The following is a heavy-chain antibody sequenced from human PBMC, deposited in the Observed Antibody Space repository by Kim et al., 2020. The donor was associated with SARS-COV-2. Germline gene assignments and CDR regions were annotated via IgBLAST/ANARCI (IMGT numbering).Heavy chain of an antibody. D-gene: IGHD2-21*01. Sequence: ASVKVSCKGLGYTFTDYYIQWVRQAPGEGLEWMGGINPNGGGTNYAQKFRGRVTMTWDTSISTAYLELSSLTSDDTAVYYCSREPIVIIRGDNYGDSDYWGQGTLVTVSS. CDR2: INPNGGGT. V-gene: IGHV1-2*02. CDR1: GYTFTDYY. CDR3: SREPIVIIRGDNYGDSDY. J-gene: IGHJ4*02.